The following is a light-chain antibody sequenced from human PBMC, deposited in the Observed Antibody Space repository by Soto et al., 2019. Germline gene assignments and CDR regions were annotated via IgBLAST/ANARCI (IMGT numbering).Light chain of an antibody. Sequence: EMVMTQYPATLSVSPGEIATLSCRASQSISTNLAWYQQEPGQAPRLLIYGASTRATGFPARFSGSGSGTEFTLTISSLQSEDFAVYYCQQYNTWPPTCGQGTKVEIK. CDR2: GAS. J-gene: IGKJ1*01. CDR3: QQYNTWPPT. CDR1: QSISTN. V-gene: IGKV3-15*01.